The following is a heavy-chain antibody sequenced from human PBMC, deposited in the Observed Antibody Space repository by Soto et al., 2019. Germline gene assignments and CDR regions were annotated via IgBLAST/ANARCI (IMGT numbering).Heavy chain of an antibody. J-gene: IGHJ4*02. CDR2: ISAHNGNT. Sequence: QVHLVQSGAEVKKPGASVKVSCKASGYTFTSYGITWVRQAPGQGLAWMGWISAHNGNTDYAQKLQGKVIVTRDTSTSTAYMELSSLISDDTAVYYCARGRYGDYWGQGALVTVSS. CDR1: GYTFTSYG. D-gene: IGHD1-1*01. V-gene: IGHV1-18*01. CDR3: ARGRYGDY.